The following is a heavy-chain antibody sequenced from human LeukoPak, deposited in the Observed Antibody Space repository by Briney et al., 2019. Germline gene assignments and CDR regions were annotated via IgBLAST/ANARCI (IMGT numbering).Heavy chain of an antibody. Sequence: GGSLRLSCAASGFTFGSFSMSWVRQAPGKGLEWVSVISGSGETTFYADSVKGRFTISRDNAKNTLYLQMNSLRAEDTAVYYCARASQQLVHWIDYWGQGTLVTVSS. CDR2: ISGSGETT. J-gene: IGHJ4*02. D-gene: IGHD6-13*01. V-gene: IGHV3-23*01. CDR3: ARASQQLVHWIDY. CDR1: GFTFGSFS.